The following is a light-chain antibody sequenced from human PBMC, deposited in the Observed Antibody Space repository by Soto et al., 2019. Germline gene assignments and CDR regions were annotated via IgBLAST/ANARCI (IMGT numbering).Light chain of an antibody. J-gene: IGLJ1*01. V-gene: IGLV2-18*02. CDR2: EVT. CDR1: SSDVGKYDR. Sequence: QSVLTQPPSVSGSPGQSVTISCTGTSSDVGKYDRVSWYQQPPGTAPKLIIYEVTNRPSGVPARFSGSKSGNTASLTISGLQAEDEAEYYCSSYTSSSRYVFGTGPEITVL. CDR3: SSYTSSSRYV.